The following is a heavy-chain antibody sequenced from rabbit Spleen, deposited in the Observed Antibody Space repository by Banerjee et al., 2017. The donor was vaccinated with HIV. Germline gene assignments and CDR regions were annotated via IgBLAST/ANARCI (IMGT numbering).Heavy chain of an antibody. CDR2: IGTGSGDT. J-gene: IGHJ4*01. CDR3: ARDLAGVIGWNFGL. D-gene: IGHD4-1*01. V-gene: IGHV1S40*01. CDR1: GLDFSGDSY. Sequence: QQLEESGGGLVKPGASLTLTCKASGLDFSGDSYDSYMCWVRQAPGKGLEWIACIGTGSGDTAYARWAKGRFTISKTSSTTVTLQMTSLTAADTATYFCARDLAGVIGWNFGLWGPGTLVTVS.